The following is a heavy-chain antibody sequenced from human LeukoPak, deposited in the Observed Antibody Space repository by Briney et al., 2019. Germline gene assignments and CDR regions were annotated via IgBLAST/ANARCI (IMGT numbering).Heavy chain of an antibody. Sequence: SETLSLTCAVYGGSFSGYYWSWIRQPPGKGLEWIGYIYYSGSTNYNPSLKSRVTISVDTSKNQFSLKLSSVTAADTAVYYCARADDDYCSGGSCLLDYWGQGTLVTVSS. CDR2: IYYSGST. CDR1: GGSFSGYY. V-gene: IGHV4-59*01. CDR3: ARADDDYCSGGSCLLDY. D-gene: IGHD2-15*01. J-gene: IGHJ4*02.